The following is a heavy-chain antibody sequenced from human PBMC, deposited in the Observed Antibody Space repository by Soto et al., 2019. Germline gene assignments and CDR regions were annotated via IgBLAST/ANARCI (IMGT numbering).Heavy chain of an antibody. CDR3: ARWGTTGGLDV. CDR2: TSYDGSNN. J-gene: IGHJ4*02. CDR1: GFTFRSYV. D-gene: IGHD3-16*01. Sequence: QVQLVESGGGVVQPGRSLGLSCVGSGFTFRSYVIHWVRQAPGKGLEWVALTSYDGSNNFYGDSVKGRFTISRDNSRNTVELQMDSLRLEDTSLYYCARWGTTGGLDVWGQGTLVSVSS. V-gene: IGHV3-33*05.